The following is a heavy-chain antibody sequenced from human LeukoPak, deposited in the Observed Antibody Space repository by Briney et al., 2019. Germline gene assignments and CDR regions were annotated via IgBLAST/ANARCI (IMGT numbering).Heavy chain of an antibody. Sequence: QTGGSLRLSCEASGFTFSNYAMSWVRQAPGKGLEWVSTVTASARRTYYADSVQGRFTISRDNPNNTLFLQVNSLRADDTAVHHCAKWGFSDRSGANFHSWGQGTLVTVSS. V-gene: IGHV3-23*01. CDR2: VTASARRT. CDR1: GFTFSNYA. J-gene: IGHJ4*02. CDR3: AKWGFSDRSGANFHS. D-gene: IGHD3-22*01.